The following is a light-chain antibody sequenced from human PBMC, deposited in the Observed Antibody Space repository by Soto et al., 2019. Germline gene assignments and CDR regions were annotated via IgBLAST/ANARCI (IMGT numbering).Light chain of an antibody. CDR2: AAS. CDR3: QQNYSTPVA. J-gene: IGKJ3*01. Sequence: DIQMTQSASSLSASVGDRVTITCRASPSISSYLNWYQQNPGKAPKLLIYAASSLQSGVPSRFSGSGSGTDFTLTISSLQPEDFATYYCQQNYSTPVAFGPGTKVDIK. CDR1: PSISSY. V-gene: IGKV1-39*01.